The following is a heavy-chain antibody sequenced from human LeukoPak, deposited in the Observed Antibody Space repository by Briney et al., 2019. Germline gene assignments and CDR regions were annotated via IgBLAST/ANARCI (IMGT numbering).Heavy chain of an antibody. D-gene: IGHD2-21*02. CDR2: ISSSSSTI. J-gene: IGHJ4*02. CDR3: ARDALSHIVVVTATESSFDY. V-gene: IGHV3-48*02. Sequence: GGSLRLSCAASGFTFSSYSMNWVRQAPGKGLEWVSYISSSSSTIYYADSVKGRFTIYRANAKNSLYLQMNSLRDEDTAVYYCARDALSHIVVVTATESSFDYWGQGTLVTVSS. CDR1: GFTFSSYS.